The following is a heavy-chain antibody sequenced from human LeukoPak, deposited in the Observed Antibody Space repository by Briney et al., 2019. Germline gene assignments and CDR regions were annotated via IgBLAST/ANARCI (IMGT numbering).Heavy chain of an antibody. CDR2: INSDGSST. D-gene: IGHD3-22*01. Sequence: PGESLRLSCAASGFTFSSYWMHWVRQAPGKGLVWVSRINSDGSSTSYADSVKGRFTISRDNAKNTLYLQMNSLRAEDTAVYYCASYDSSGYYYFDYWGQGTLVTVSS. CDR3: ASYDSSGYYYFDY. V-gene: IGHV3-74*01. J-gene: IGHJ4*02. CDR1: GFTFSSYW.